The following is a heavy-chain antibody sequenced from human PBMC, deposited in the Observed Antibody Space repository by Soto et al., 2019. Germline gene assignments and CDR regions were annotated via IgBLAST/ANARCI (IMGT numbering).Heavy chain of an antibody. V-gene: IGHV4-59*08. CDR1: GGSISSYY. CDR2: IYYSGST. Sequence: QVQLQESGPGLVKPSETLSLTCTVSGGSISSYYWSWIRQPPGKGLEWIGYIYYSGSTNYNPSLTSRVTISVDTSKNQFSLKLSSVTAADTAVYYCARHPYSGYDLYAPFDYWGQGTLVTVSS. D-gene: IGHD5-12*01. CDR3: ARHPYSGYDLYAPFDY. J-gene: IGHJ4*02.